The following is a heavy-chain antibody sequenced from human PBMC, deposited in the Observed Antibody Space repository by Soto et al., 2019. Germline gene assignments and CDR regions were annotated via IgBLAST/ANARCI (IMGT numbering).Heavy chain of an antibody. V-gene: IGHV3-13*01. D-gene: IGHD2-2*01. CDR1: GFTFNSYD. CDR3: SRAKTYCSSTSCYPGYYGMDV. Sequence: PGGSLRLSCAASGFTFNSYDMHWVRQATGKGLEWVSGIGTAGDTYYPGSVKGRFTISRENAKNSLYLQMNSLRAGDTAVYFCSRAKTYCSSTSCYPGYYGMDVWGQGTTVTVYS. CDR2: IGTAGDT. J-gene: IGHJ6*02.